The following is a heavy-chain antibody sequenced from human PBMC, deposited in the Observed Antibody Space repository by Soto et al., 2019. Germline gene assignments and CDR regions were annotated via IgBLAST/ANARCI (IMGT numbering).Heavy chain of an antibody. Sequence: QVQLVQSGAEVKKPGSSVKVSCKASGGTFSSYAISWVRQAPGQGLEWMGGIIPIFGTANYAQKFQGRVKIPADESTSTADRELSSLRSEDTAVYYCARGLYCGGDCYSESDYYYGMDVWGHGTTVTVSS. CDR1: GGTFSSYA. CDR3: ARGLYCGGDCYSESDYYYGMDV. CDR2: IIPIFGTA. V-gene: IGHV1-69*12. J-gene: IGHJ6*02. D-gene: IGHD2-21*02.